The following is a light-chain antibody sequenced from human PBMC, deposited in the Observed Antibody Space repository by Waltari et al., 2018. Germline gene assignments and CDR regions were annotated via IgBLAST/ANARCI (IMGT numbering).Light chain of an antibody. CDR3: LQYFKYPVA. J-gene: IGKJ4*01. CDR2: GAS. CDR1: QDITNH. V-gene: IGKV1-17*03. Sequence: DMQMTQSPSAMSASVGDRVTITCRVSQDITNHLAWFQQKPGKAPKRLIYGASSLQSGVPSRFSGSGSGTEFTLTISGLQPEDFGSYYCLQYFKYPVAFGGGTKVEIK.